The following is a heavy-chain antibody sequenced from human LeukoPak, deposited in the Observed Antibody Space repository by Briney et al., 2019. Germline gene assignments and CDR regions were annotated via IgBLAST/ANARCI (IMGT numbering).Heavy chain of an antibody. V-gene: IGHV3-73*01. CDR2: IRSKANSYAT. D-gene: IGHD5-18*01. Sequence: PGGSLRLSCAASGFTFSGSAMHWVRQASGKGLEWVGRIRSKANSYATAYAASVKDRFTISRDDSKNTAYLQMNSLKTEDTAVYYCTRSYSYGPNWFDPWGQGTLVSVPS. CDR1: GFTFSGSA. J-gene: IGHJ5*02. CDR3: TRSYSYGPNWFDP.